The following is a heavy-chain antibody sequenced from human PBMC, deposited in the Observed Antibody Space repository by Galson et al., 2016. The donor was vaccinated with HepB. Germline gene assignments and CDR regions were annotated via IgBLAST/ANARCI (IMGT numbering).Heavy chain of an antibody. J-gene: IGHJ5*02. V-gene: IGHV4-59*01. CDR1: GGSISSSY. D-gene: IGHD4-17*01. Sequence: EPLSLTCTVSGGSISSSYWSWIRQPPGKGLECIGYVSYSGGTNYNPSLKSRVTISIDTSKNQFSLNMTSVTAADTAVYYCAGGPLRQYGENGYDPWGQGTLGTVSS. CDR2: VSYSGGT. CDR3: AGGPLRQYGENGYDP.